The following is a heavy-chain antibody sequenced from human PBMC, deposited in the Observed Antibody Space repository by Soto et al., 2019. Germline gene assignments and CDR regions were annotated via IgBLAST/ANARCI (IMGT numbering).Heavy chain of an antibody. CDR3: AGATTSGGSKPFDY. CDR1: GNTFTSYD. CDR2: MNPNSGNT. J-gene: IGHJ4*02. Sequence: QVQLVQSGAEVKKPGASVKVSCKASGNTFTSYDINWVRQATGQGPEWMGWMNPNSGNTGYAQKFKGRVSMTRNTSISTAYMELNSLTAEDTAVYYCAGATTSGGSKPFDYWGQGTLVTVSS. V-gene: IGHV1-8*01. D-gene: IGHD2-15*01.